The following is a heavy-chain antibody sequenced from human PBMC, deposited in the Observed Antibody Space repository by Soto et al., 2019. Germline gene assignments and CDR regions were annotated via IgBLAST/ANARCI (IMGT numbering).Heavy chain of an antibody. J-gene: IGHJ4*02. CDR1: GGSISSGGYY. D-gene: IGHD3-9*01. CDR2: IYYSGST. Sequence: QVQLQESGPGLVKPSQTLSLTCTVSGGSISSGGYYWSWIRQHPGKGLEWIGYIYYSGSTYYNPSLKSRVTISVVTSKNQFSLKLSSVTAADTAVYYCARYDILTGPLAGYFDYWGQGTLVTVSS. V-gene: IGHV4-31*03. CDR3: ARYDILTGPLAGYFDY.